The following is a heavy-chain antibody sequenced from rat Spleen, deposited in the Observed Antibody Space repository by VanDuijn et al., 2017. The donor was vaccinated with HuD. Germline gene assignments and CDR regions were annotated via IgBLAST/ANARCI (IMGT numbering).Heavy chain of an antibody. Sequence: EVQLVESGGGLVQPGRSLKLSCAASGFTFSDYYMAWVRQAPTKGLEWVASITNTGGSTYYPDSVKGRFTISRDNAKSTLYLQMDSLRSEDTATYYCATDGYYDGTYYSVYVMDAWSQGASVTVSS. J-gene: IGHJ4*01. V-gene: IGHV5-20*01. CDR3: ATDGYYDGTYYSVYVMDA. CDR2: ITNTGGST. D-gene: IGHD1-12*02. CDR1: GFTFSDYY.